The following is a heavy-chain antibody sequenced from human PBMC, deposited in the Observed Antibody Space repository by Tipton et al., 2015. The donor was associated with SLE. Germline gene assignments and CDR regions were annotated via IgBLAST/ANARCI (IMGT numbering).Heavy chain of an antibody. CDR3: ARPTAAAGRGAFDI. V-gene: IGHV4-59*11. CDR1: GGSFSGHY. D-gene: IGHD6-13*01. CDR2: IYYSGST. Sequence: TLSLTCAVYGGSFSGHYWSWIRQPPGKGLEWIGYIYYSGSTNYNPSLKSRVTISVDTSKNQFSLKLSSVTAADTAVYYCARPTAAAGRGAFDIWGQGTMVTVSS. J-gene: IGHJ3*02.